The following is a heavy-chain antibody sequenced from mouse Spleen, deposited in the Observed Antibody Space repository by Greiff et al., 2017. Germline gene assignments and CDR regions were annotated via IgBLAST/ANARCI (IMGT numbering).Heavy chain of an antibody. Sequence: EVKLMESGPGLVKPSQSLSLTCSVTGYSITSGYYWNWIRQFPGNKLEWMGYISYDGSNNYNPSLKNRISITRDTSKNQFFLKLNSVTTEDTATYYCARDPYYRYGWFAYWGQGTLVTVSA. V-gene: IGHV3-6*01. J-gene: IGHJ3*01. D-gene: IGHD2-14*01. CDR1: GYSITSGYY. CDR2: ISYDGSN. CDR3: ARDPYYRYGWFAY.